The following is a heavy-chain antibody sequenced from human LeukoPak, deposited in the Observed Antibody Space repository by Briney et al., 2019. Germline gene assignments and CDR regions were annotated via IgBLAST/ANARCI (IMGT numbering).Heavy chain of an antibody. V-gene: IGHV3-7*01. CDR3: ATGRATNKY. J-gene: IGHJ4*02. CDR2: LKKDGCER. CDR1: GFTSYSDY. Sequence: GGSLRLSCAVSGFTSYSDYMSWVRQAPGRGLEWVASLKKDGCERTYVDSVKGRFSISRDSAKNSLYLQMNGLGAEDTAVYYCATGRATNKYWGQGVLVTVSS. D-gene: IGHD1-26*01.